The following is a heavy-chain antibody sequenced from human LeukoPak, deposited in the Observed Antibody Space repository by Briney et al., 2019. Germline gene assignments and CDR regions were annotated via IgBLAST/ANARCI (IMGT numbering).Heavy chain of an antibody. D-gene: IGHD6-6*01. CDR2: IYYSGST. CDR3: ARHFPVPDY. Sequence: PSETLSLTCTVSGGSISSSSYYWGWIRRPPGKGLEWIGSIYYSGSTYYNPSLKSRVTISVDTSKNQFSLKLSSVTAADTAVYYCARHFPVPDYCGQGTLVTVSS. V-gene: IGHV4-39*01. J-gene: IGHJ4*02. CDR1: GGSISSSSYY.